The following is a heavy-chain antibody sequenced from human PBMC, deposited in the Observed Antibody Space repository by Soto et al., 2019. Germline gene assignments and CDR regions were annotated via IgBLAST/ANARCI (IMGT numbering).Heavy chain of an antibody. J-gene: IGHJ4*02. CDR3: ARRMVRGVIDY. CDR2: IHYSGST. V-gene: IGHV4-59*08. CDR1: GGSISSYY. D-gene: IGHD3-10*01. Sequence: QVQLQESGPGLVKPSETVSLTCTVSGGSISSYYWSWIRQPPGKGLEWIGYIHYSGSTKYDPSLKSRVTISVATSKNQVSLKLSSVTAADTAVYYCARRMVRGVIDYWGQGTLVTVSS.